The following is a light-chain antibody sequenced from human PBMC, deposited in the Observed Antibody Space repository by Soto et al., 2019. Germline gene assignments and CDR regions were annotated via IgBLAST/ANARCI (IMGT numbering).Light chain of an antibody. V-gene: IGKV3-15*01. CDR1: QTVSSN. Sequence: EIVMTQSPDTLSVSPGERATLSCRASQTVSSNLAWYQQKPGQAPRLLIYGASARATGIPARFSGGGSGTELTLTISSLQSEDFAVYYCQQYNNWPPPITFGQGTRLEN. CDR2: GAS. CDR3: QQYNNWPPPIT. J-gene: IGKJ5*01.